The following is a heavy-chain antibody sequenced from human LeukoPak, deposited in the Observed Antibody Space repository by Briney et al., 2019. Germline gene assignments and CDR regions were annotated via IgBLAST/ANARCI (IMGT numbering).Heavy chain of an antibody. V-gene: IGHV4-4*07. D-gene: IGHD6-19*01. J-gene: IGHJ6*03. CDR3: ARGIAVAGRVAGCYYYYMDV. Sequence: SETLSLTCTVSGGSISSYYWSWIRQPAGKGLEWIGRIYTSGSTNYNPSLKSRVTMSVDTSKNQFSLKLSSVTAADTAVYYCARGIAVAGRVAGCYYYYMDVWGKGTTVTVSS. CDR2: IYTSGST. CDR1: GGSISSYY.